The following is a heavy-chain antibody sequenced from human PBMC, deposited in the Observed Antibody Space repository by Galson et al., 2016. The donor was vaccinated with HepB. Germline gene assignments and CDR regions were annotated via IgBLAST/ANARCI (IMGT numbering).Heavy chain of an antibody. D-gene: IGHD6-19*01. J-gene: IGHJ4*02. CDR1: GFTFSSDA. CDR3: AKEISVAGVNGLPSDY. CDR2: ISASGAGT. Sequence: CAASGFTFSSDAMSWVRQAPEKGLEWVSGISASGAGTYYADSVKGRFTISRDNFKNTLYLQMNSLRAEDTAVYYCAKEISVAGVNGLPSDYWGQGTLVTVSS. V-gene: IGHV3-23*01.